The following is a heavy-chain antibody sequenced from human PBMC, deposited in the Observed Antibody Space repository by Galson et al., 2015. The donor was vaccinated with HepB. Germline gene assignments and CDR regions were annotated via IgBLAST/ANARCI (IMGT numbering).Heavy chain of an antibody. J-gene: IGHJ3*02. CDR2: IYYRGGN. V-gene: IGHV4-59*08. Sequence: EAPSLTRPVSGGSLSSFYLGWVRQAPGEGVGGGGCIYYRGGNNYNPSLKSRVTISVNTSKNQFSLNLSSVTAADTAVYYCHQWGYYDSSGYPHDAFDIWGQGTMVTVSS. CDR3: HQWGYYDSSGYPHDAFDI. D-gene: IGHD3-22*01. CDR1: GGSLSSFY.